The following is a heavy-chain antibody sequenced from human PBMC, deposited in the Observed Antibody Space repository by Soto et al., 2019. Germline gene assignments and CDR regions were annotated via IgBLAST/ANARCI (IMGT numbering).Heavy chain of an antibody. V-gene: IGHV3-23*01. J-gene: IGHJ4*02. CDR2: ISGSGGGT. Sequence: EVQLLESGGGLVQPGGSLRLSCAASGFTFSSYAMIWVRQAPGKGLEWVSLISGSGGGTYYADSVKGRFTISRDNSKNTLYLQMNTLRADDTAVYYCAKHAAAATPDYWGQGTLVTVSS. CDR1: GFTFSSYA. CDR3: AKHAAAATPDY. D-gene: IGHD6-13*01.